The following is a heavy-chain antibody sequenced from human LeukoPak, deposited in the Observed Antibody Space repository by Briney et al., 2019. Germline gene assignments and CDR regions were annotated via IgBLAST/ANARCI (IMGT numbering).Heavy chain of an antibody. CDR3: AKDRSDYGDYLHAFDI. D-gene: IGHD4-17*01. J-gene: IGHJ3*02. CDR2: INWNGGST. CDR1: GFTFDDYG. V-gene: IGHV3-20*04. Sequence: GGSLRLSCAASGFTFDDYGMSWVRQAPGKGLEWVSGINWNGGSTGYADSVKGRFTISRDNAKNSLYLQMNSLRAEDTAVYYCAKDRSDYGDYLHAFDIWGQGTMVTVSS.